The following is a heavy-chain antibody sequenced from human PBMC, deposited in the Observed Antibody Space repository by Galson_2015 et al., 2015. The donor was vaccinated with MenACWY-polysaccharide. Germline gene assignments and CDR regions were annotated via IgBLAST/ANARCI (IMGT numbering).Heavy chain of an antibody. CDR3: ARGFQLGIYYYYGLDV. J-gene: IGHJ6*02. CDR2: ISGSGGRT. V-gene: IGHV3-23*01. D-gene: IGHD2-2*01. Sequence: SLRLSCAASGFAFRSYAMSWVRQAPGKGLEWVSDISGSGGRTNYADSVKGRFTISRDNSKNTVFLQMNSLRAEDTAVYYCARGFQLGIYYYYGLDVWGQGTTVTVSS. CDR1: GFAFRSYA.